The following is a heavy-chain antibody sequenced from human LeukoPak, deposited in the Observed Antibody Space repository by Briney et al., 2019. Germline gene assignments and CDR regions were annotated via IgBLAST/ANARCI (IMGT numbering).Heavy chain of an antibody. Sequence: GGSLRLSCAASGFTFSSYWMSWVRQAPGKGLEWVANIKQDGSEKYYVDSVKGRFTISRDNAKDSLYLQMNSLRAEDMAVHFCARVRRAKRQNRYYFYYYMDVWGKGTTVTVSS. V-gene: IGHV3-7*01. CDR2: IKQDGSEK. D-gene: IGHD1-14*01. J-gene: IGHJ6*03. CDR3: ARVRRAKRQNRYYFYYYMDV. CDR1: GFTFSSYW.